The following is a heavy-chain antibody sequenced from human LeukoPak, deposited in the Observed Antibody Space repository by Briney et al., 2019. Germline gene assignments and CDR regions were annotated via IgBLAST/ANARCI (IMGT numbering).Heavy chain of an antibody. V-gene: IGHV4-59*01. CDR3: ARLQDSDTAYVDC. Sequence: SETLSLTCTVSGGSISNYHWSWMRQPPGKGLEWIGYVDYSGSTNYSPSLKSRISISVDTSKNQFSLKLRSVTAADTAVYYCARLQDSDTAYVDCWGQGTLVTVSS. CDR1: GGSISNYH. D-gene: IGHD2-15*01. CDR2: VDYSGST. J-gene: IGHJ4*02.